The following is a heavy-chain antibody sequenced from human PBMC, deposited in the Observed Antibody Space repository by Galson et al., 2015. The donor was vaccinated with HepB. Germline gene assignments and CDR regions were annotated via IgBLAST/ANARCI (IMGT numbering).Heavy chain of an antibody. CDR1: GYSFSGYY. Sequence: SVKVSCKVSGYSFSGYYIHWLRQAPGQGFEWMGWSNPNSGDSLYAQKFQGRVTMTRDTSISTAYMELSRLRSDDTAEYYCARGPSSGDFDYWGQGTLVTVSS. CDR3: ARGPSSGDFDY. D-gene: IGHD1-26*01. V-gene: IGHV1-2*02. CDR2: SNPNSGDS. J-gene: IGHJ4*02.